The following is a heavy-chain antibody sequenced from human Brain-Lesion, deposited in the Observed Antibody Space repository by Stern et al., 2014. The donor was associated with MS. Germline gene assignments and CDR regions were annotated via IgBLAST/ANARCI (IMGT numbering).Heavy chain of an antibody. V-gene: IGHV4-31*03. D-gene: IGHD2-2*01. J-gene: IGHJ6*02. CDR3: ARDHFTTSLDV. CDR2: IYYRGTT. CDR1: GGSISSDNYY. Sequence: VQLVESGPGLVKPSQTLSLTCTVSGGSISSDNYYWTWIRQHPGQGLEWIGHIYYRGTTYYNPSLKIRVSITVDTSKNLFSLRLSSVTAADTAVYYWARDHFTTSLDVWGHGTTVTVS.